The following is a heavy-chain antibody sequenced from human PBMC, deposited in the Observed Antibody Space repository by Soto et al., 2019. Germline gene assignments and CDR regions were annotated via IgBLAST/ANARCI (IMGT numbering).Heavy chain of an antibody. V-gene: IGHV1-69*02. D-gene: IGHD3-22*01. CDR1: GGTFSSYT. CDR3: PRDTYYYDSSGSNWFDP. Sequence: QVQLVQSGAEVKKPGSSVKVSCKASGGTFSSYTISWVRQAPGQGLEWMGRIIPILGIANYAQKFQGRVTITADKSTSTANMELSSLRSEDTAVYYCPRDTYYYDSSGSNWFDPWGQGTLVTVSS. CDR2: IIPILGIA. J-gene: IGHJ5*02.